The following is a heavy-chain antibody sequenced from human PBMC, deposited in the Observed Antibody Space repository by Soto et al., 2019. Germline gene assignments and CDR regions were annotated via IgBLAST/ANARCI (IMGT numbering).Heavy chain of an antibody. CDR1: GYTFTSYG. D-gene: IGHD2-2*01. CDR2: ISAYNGNT. V-gene: IGHV1-18*04. J-gene: IGHJ6*02. Sequence: ASVKVSCKASGYTFTSYGISWVRQAPGQGLEWMGWISAYNGNTNYAQKLQGRVTMTTDTSTSTAYMELRSLRSDDTAVYYCARDRSRVSRSVYYYYGMAVWGQGTKVTVSS. CDR3: ARDRSRVSRSVYYYYGMAV.